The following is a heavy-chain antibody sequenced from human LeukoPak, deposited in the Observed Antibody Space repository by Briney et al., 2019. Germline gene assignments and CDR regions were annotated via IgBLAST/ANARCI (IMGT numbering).Heavy chain of an antibody. CDR3: ARASRALGYYMDV. Sequence: GGSLRLSCAASGFTFTTYWMSWVRQAPGKGLEWVSVIYSGGSTYYADSVKGRFTISRDNSKNTLYLQMNSLRAEDTAVYYCARASRALGYYMDVWGKGTTVTISS. CDR1: GFTFTTYW. CDR2: IYSGGST. J-gene: IGHJ6*03. V-gene: IGHV3-53*01. D-gene: IGHD7-27*01.